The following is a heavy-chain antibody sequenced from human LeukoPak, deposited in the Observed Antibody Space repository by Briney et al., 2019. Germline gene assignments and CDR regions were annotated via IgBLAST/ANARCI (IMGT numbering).Heavy chain of an antibody. D-gene: IGHD3-3*01. CDR2: MNPNSGNT. CDR1: GYTFTSYD. Sequence: ASVKVSCKASGYTFTSYDINWVRQATGQGLGWMGWMNPNSGNTGYAQKFQGRVTITRNTSIGTAYPELSSLKSAATAVYYCARTGGSYPGSAIFGVVTTNWFDPWGQGNLVTVSS. V-gene: IGHV1-8*01. J-gene: IGHJ5*02. CDR3: ARTGGSYPGSAIFGVVTTNWFDP.